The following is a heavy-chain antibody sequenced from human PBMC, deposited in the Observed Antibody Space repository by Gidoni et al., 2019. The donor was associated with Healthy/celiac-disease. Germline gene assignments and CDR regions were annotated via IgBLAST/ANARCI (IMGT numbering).Heavy chain of an antibody. J-gene: IGHJ4*02. CDR2: IYPGDSDT. CDR1: GYSFTSYW. CDR3: ARRRLEQWPRRGYYFDY. Sequence: EVQLVQSGAEVKKPGESLKISCKGSGYSFTSYWIGWVRQMPGKGLEWMGIIYPGDSDTRYSPSFQGQVTISADKSISTAYLQWSSLKASDTAMYYCARRRLEQWPRRGYYFDYWGQGTLVTVSS. D-gene: IGHD6-19*01. V-gene: IGHV5-51*03.